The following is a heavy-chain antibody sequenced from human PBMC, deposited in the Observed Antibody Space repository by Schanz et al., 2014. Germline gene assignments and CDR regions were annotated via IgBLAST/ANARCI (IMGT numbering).Heavy chain of an antibody. CDR1: GYTFSSYG. CDR2: INGYNGHT. V-gene: IGHV1-18*01. D-gene: IGHD5-12*01. Sequence: QVQLVQSGAEVKKPGASVKVSCKASGYTFSSYGITWVRQAPGQGLEWMGWINGYNGHTLYAQKFQGRVTMTTDTSTSTSYMELTSLRFDDTAVYYCARYFSAYVGNYFDYWGQGTLVTVSS. CDR3: ARYFSAYVGNYFDY. J-gene: IGHJ4*02.